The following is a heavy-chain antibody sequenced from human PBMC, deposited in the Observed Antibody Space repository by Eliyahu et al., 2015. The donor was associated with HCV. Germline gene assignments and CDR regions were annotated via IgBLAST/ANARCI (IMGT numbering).Heavy chain of an antibody. V-gene: IGHV3-33*02. CDR1: GFNFMNYV. CDR3: ARGLSASGRYLSPYNFHHGMDV. J-gene: IGHJ6*02. Sequence: QEHLVESGGGVVQPGKSLRLSCTASGFNFMNYVIHWVRQAPGKGLQWLAVIWHDGMNFYYADSLNGRFSISRDNQRNTVFLQMDTMRVEDTAVYYCARGLSASGRYLSPYNFHHGMDVWGRGTTVTVSS. D-gene: IGHD3-10*01. CDR2: IWHDGMNF.